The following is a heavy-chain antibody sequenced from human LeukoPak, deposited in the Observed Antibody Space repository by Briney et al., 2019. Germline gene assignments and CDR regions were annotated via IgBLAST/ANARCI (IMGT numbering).Heavy chain of an antibody. Sequence: ASVKVCCSASGYTFTTYGIGWVRQAPGQGLEWMASISANNGNTNYAQKFQGRDTLTTDTSTTTAYMELRTLRSDDTAVYYCARDRDRSESQNYWGHGTLVTVSS. J-gene: IGHJ4*01. CDR3: ARDRDRSESQNY. D-gene: IGHD1-26*01. CDR1: GYTFTTYG. V-gene: IGHV1-18*01. CDR2: ISANNGNT.